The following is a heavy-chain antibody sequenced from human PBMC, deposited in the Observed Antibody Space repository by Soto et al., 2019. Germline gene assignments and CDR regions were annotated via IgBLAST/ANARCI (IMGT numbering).Heavy chain of an antibody. Sequence: SETLSLTCTVSGDSVSSGAYYWSWIRQPPGKGLEWIGYIYHSGTTNYNPSLKSRVTISVDTSKNQFSLKLSSVTAADTAVYYCARDAAYDILTGYYREGDAFDIWGQGTMVTVSS. D-gene: IGHD3-9*01. V-gene: IGHV4-61*08. CDR3: ARDAAYDILTGYYREGDAFDI. CDR1: GDSVSSGAYY. CDR2: IYHSGTT. J-gene: IGHJ3*02.